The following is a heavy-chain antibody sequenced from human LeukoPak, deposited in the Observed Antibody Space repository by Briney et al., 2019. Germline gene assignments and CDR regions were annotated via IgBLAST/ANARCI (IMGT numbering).Heavy chain of an antibody. CDR3: ATDQRYAFDY. J-gene: IGHJ4*02. CDR1: GFSFTDYP. V-gene: IGHV3-48*02. Sequence: QPGGSLRLSCATSGFSFTDYPMNWVRQAPGKGLEWISNIRTTAEGAKYAYYADSVKGRVTISRDDGKNTLYLHMNSPRDDDTAVYYCATDQRYAFDYWGQGILVTVSS. CDR2: IRTTAEGAKYA. D-gene: IGHD3-9*01.